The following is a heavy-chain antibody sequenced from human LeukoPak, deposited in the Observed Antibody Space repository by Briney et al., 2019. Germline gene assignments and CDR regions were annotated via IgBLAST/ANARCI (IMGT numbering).Heavy chain of an antibody. J-gene: IGHJ4*02. Sequence: PSQTLSLTCTVSGGSINSGSYYWSWIRQPAGKGLEWIGRTHTRGSTNYKSSLKSRVTISVDTSKNQFSLKLSSVTAADTAVYYCARDLGPAYGSGSYYIFDYWGQGTLVTVSS. CDR2: THTRGST. D-gene: IGHD3-10*01. CDR3: ARDLGPAYGSGSYYIFDY. CDR1: GGSINSGSYY. V-gene: IGHV4-61*02.